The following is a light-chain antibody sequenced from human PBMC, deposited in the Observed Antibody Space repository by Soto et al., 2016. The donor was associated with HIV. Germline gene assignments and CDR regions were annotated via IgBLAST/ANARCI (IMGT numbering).Light chain of an antibody. V-gene: IGKV1-6*01. CDR2: SAS. J-gene: IGKJ2*03. Sequence: AIQMTQSPSSLSASVGDRVTITCRASQGIKNELGWYQQKPGEAPKLLIYSASTLGSGVPLRFSGSGSGTDFTLTISSLQPEDSASYFCLQDYSYPYSFGRGDQVGD. CDR3: LQDYSYPYS. CDR1: QGIKNE.